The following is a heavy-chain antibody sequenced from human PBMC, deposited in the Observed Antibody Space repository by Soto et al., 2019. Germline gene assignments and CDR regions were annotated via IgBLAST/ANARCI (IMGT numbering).Heavy chain of an antibody. Sequence: ASVNVSCKASGYTFTGYYMHWVRQAPGQGLEWMGWINPNSGGTNYAQKFQGRVTMTRDTSISTAYMELSRLRSDDTAVYYCASHGFYDFWSGYSPYYYGMDVWGQGTTVTVSS. J-gene: IGHJ6*02. CDR1: GYTFTGYY. CDR3: ASHGFYDFWSGYSPYYYGMDV. CDR2: INPNSGGT. D-gene: IGHD3-3*01. V-gene: IGHV1-2*02.